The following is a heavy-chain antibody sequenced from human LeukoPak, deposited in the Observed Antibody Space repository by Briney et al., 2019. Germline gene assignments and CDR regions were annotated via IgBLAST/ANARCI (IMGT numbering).Heavy chain of an antibody. D-gene: IGHD1-26*01. CDR2: INPSGGST. Sequence: GASVKVSCKASGYTFTSYYMHWVRQAPGQGLEWMGIINPSGGSTSYAQKFQGRVTMTRDTPTSTVYMELSSLRSEDTAVYYCARVTWELLSGDYWGQGTLVTVSS. CDR1: GYTFTSYY. CDR3: ARVTWELLSGDY. V-gene: IGHV1-46*01. J-gene: IGHJ4*02.